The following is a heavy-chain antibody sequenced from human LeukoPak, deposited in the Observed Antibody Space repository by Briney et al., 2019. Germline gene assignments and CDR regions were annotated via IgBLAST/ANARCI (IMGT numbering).Heavy chain of an antibody. CDR2: ISWNSGSI. Sequence: PGRSLRLSCAAAGFTFDDYAVHWVRQAPGECLEWVSGISWNSGSIGYADSVKGRFTISRDNAKNSPYLQMNRLRAEDTAMYYCARGYSRRYHYWGQGTLVTVSS. D-gene: IGHD1-26*01. CDR1: GFTFDDYA. CDR3: ARGYSRRYHY. V-gene: IGHV3-9*01. J-gene: IGHJ4*02.